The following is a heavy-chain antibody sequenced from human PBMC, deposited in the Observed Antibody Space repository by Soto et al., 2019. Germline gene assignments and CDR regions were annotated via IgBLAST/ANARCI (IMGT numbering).Heavy chain of an antibody. CDR2: INPNSGGT. J-gene: IGHJ3*02. CDR1: GYTFTGYY. V-gene: IGHV1-2*04. Sequence: KVGWASVKFSCKASGYTFTGYYMHWVRQAPGQGLEWMGWINPNSGGTNYAQKFQGWVTMTRDTSISTAYMELSRLRSDDTAVYYCARGGDCTNGVCNGAFDIWGQGTMVTVSS. CDR3: ARGGDCTNGVCNGAFDI. D-gene: IGHD2-8*01.